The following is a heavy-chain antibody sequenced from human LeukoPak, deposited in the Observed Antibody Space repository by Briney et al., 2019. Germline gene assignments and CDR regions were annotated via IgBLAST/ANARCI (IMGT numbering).Heavy chain of an antibody. CDR2: ISAYNGNT. CDR3: ARDDIVVVPAAMWGDDYYYYGMDV. J-gene: IGHJ6*02. Sequence: ASVKVSCKASGYTFTSHGISWVRQAPGQGLEWMGWISAYNGNTSYAQKLQGRVTMTTDTSTSTAYMELRSLRSDDTAVYYCARDDIVVVPAAMWGDDYYYYGMDVWGQGTTVTVSS. CDR1: GYTFTSHG. V-gene: IGHV1-18*01. D-gene: IGHD2-2*01.